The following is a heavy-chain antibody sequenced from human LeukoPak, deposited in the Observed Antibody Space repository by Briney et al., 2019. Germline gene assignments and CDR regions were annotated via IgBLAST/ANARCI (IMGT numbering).Heavy chain of an antibody. J-gene: IGHJ4*02. CDR1: GYTFTSYG. CDR2: ISAYNGNT. Sequence: GASVKVSCKASGYTFTSYGISWVRQAPGQGLEWIGWISAYNGNTNYAQKLQGRVTMTTDTSTRTAYMELRSLISDDTAVYYCARDLVGATSATNDYWGQGTLVTVSS. V-gene: IGHV1-18*01. D-gene: IGHD1-26*01. CDR3: ARDLVGATSATNDY.